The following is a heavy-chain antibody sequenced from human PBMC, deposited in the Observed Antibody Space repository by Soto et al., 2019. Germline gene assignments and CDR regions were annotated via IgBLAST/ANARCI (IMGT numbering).Heavy chain of an antibody. V-gene: IGHV1-69*13. CDR2: IIPVFGTP. Sequence: ASVKVSCKASGATVNTFINYGVTWVRQAPGHGLEWMGGIIPVFGTPHYAQKFQGRVTISADESTRTAYMELSSLRSEDTAVYYCARGAATKIVVVMYVAFEIWGQGTMVTVSS. CDR3: ARGAATKIVVVMYVAFEI. D-gene: IGHD3-22*01. J-gene: IGHJ3*02. CDR1: GATVNTFINYG.